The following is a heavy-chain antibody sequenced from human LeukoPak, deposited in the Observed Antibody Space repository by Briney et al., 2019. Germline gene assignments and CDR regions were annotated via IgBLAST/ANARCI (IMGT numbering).Heavy chain of an antibody. CDR2: IYYSGST. V-gene: IGHV4-39*07. J-gene: IGHJ4*02. D-gene: IGHD3-22*01. CDR3: ARAVYYDSSGYYSY. CDR1: GGSISSSSYY. Sequence: SETLSLTCTVSGGSISSSSYYWGWIRQPPGKGLKWIGSIYYSGSTYYNPSLKSRVTISVDTSKNQFSLKLSSVTAADTAVYYCARAVYYDSSGYYSYWGQGTLVTVSS.